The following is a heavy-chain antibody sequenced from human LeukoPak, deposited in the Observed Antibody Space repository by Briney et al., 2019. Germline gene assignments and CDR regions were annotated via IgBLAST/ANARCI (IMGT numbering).Heavy chain of an antibody. V-gene: IGHV3-7*03. CDR1: GFTFSSYW. CDR3: AKDRQWLGRYFGY. J-gene: IGHJ4*02. D-gene: IGHD6-19*01. Sequence: PGGSLRLSCAASGFTFSSYWMSWVRQAPGKGLEWVANIRQDGGEIYYLDSVKGRFTISRDNAKNSLYLQMNSLTAEDTAVYYCAKDRQWLGRYFGYWGQGTLVTVSS. CDR2: IRQDGGEI.